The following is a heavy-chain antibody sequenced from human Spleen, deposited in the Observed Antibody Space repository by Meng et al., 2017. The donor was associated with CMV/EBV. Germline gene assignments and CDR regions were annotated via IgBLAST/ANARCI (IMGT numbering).Heavy chain of an antibody. V-gene: IGHV3-48*03. Sequence: GESLKISCEASGFTFSFYEVNWVRQAPGKGLEWVSYISSSGSTRYYADSVKGRFTISRDNSKNSLYLQMNSLTAEDTAVYYCAGDALGMEEVYDAFDFWGQGTTVTVSS. CDR1: GFTFSFYE. CDR2: ISSSGSTR. CDR3: AGDALGMEEVYDAFDF. D-gene: IGHD7-27*01. J-gene: IGHJ3*01.